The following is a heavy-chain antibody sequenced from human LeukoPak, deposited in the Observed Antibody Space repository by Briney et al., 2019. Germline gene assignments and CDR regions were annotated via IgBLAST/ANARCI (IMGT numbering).Heavy chain of an antibody. CDR1: GFTFSTYF. J-gene: IGHJ4*02. D-gene: IGHD6-13*01. V-gene: IGHV3-64*04. CDR3: ARERGGSWLDY. Sequence: GGSLRLSCSASGFTFSTYFMHWVRQAPGKGLECVSAITGSGGSTYYADSVKGRFTISRDNAKNSLYLQMNSLRDEDTAVYYCARERGGSWLDYWGQGTLVTVSS. CDR2: ITGSGGST.